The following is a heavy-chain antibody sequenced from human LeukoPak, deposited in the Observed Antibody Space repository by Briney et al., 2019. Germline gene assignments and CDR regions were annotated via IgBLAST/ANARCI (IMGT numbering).Heavy chain of an antibody. CDR3: AARSNNWYVLDY. V-gene: IGHV3-23*01. CDR1: GFTFVTYA. CDR2: ISGSGGRP. D-gene: IGHD6-13*01. Sequence: GSLRLSCAASGFTFVTYAMSWVRQAPGKGLEWVSAISGSGGRPYYADSVKGRFTISRDNSKNMLYVQMNSLRAEDTAVYYCAARSNNWYVLDYWGQGTLVTVSS. J-gene: IGHJ4*02.